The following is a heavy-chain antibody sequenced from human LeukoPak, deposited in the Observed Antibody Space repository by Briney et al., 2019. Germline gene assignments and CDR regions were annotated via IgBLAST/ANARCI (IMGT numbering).Heavy chain of an antibody. V-gene: IGHV4-61*08. D-gene: IGHD3-22*01. CDR2: IYYSGST. J-gene: IGHJ2*01. CDR1: GGSISSGGYY. Sequence: SETLSLTCTVSGGSISSGGYYWSWIRQPPGKGLEWIGYIYYSGSTNYNPSLKSRVTISVDTSKNQFSLKLSSVTAADTAVYYCARDRAYYYDSSGYPYFDLWGRGTLVTVSS. CDR3: ARDRAYYYDSSGYPYFDL.